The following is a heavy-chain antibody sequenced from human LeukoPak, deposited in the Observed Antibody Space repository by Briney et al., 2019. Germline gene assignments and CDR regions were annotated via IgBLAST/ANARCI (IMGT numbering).Heavy chain of an antibody. V-gene: IGHV3-23*01. D-gene: IGHD1-26*01. CDR1: GFTYSSYG. CDR3: AKGSREWELLDAFDI. J-gene: IGHJ3*02. Sequence: AGSLRLSCAASGFTYSSYGMTWIRQAPGKGLEWVSGISGSGSRTDYADSVKGRFTISRDNAKNTLYLQMNSLRAEDTAAYYCAKGSREWELLDAFDIWGQGTMVTVSS. CDR2: ISGSGSRT.